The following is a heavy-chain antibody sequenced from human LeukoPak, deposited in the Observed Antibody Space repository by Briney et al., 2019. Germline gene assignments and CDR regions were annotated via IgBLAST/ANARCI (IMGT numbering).Heavy chain of an antibody. CDR1: GFTFSRFA. J-gene: IGHJ4*02. V-gene: IGHV3-23*01. D-gene: IGHD3-22*01. CDR3: AKDANYYDSSGYLIPFDY. CDR2: ISGNGHQT. Sequence: PGGSLRLSCSASGFTFSRFAMTWVRQLPGRGLEWVSSISGNGHQTYYADSVKGRFSVSRDNSKNILYLQMDSLRADDSALYYCAKDANYYDSSGYLIPFDYWGQGTLATVSS.